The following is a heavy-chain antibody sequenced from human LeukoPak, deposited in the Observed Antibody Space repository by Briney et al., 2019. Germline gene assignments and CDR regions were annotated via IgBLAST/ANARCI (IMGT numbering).Heavy chain of an antibody. CDR3: ARGWTGYYDSSGSPPYYYYYMDV. D-gene: IGHD3-22*01. Sequence: TGGPLRLSCAASGFTFSSYSMNWVRQAPGKGLEWVSSISSSSSYIYYADSVKGRFTISKDNAKNSLYLQMNSLRAEDTAVYYCARGWTGYYDSSGSPPYYYYYMDVWGKGTTVTVSS. CDR1: GFTFSSYS. J-gene: IGHJ6*03. V-gene: IGHV3-21*01. CDR2: ISSSSSYI.